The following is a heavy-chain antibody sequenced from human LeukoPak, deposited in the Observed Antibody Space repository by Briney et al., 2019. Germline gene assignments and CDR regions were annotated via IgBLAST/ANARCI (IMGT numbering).Heavy chain of an antibody. J-gene: IGHJ2*01. CDR2: IYYSGRT. CDR3: ATSLVVPQIPWYFDL. CDR1: GGSISSGGYY. Sequence: SETLSLTCTVSGGSISSGGYYWSWIRQHPGKGTEWVGYIYYSGRTYYKPSLKSRVTISVDTSKNQFSLKLSSVTAADTAVYYCATSLVVPQIPWYFDLWGRGTLVTVSS. V-gene: IGHV4-31*03. D-gene: IGHD2-2*01.